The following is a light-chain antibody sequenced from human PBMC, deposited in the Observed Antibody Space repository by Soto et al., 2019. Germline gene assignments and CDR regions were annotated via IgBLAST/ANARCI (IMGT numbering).Light chain of an antibody. Sequence: DILLTQSASSLSASLADRVTITWRASQSISSWLAWFQQKPGKAPKLLIYKASTLESGVPSRFSGSGSGTEFTLTVSSLKPDDFATYYCQQYKTFWTFGQGTKVEIK. J-gene: IGKJ1*01. V-gene: IGKV1-5*03. CDR1: QSISSW. CDR2: KAS. CDR3: QQYKTFWT.